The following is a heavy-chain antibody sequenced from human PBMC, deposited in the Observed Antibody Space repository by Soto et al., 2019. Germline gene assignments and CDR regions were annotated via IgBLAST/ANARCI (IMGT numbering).Heavy chain of an antibody. CDR1: GGSISSSSYY. D-gene: IGHD4-4*01. Sequence: SETLSLTCTVSGGSISSSSYYWGWIRQPPGKGLEWIGSIYYSGSTYYNPSLKSRVTISVDTSKNQFSLKLSSVTAADTAVYYCARHELGSTDPNWFDPWGQGTLVTVSS. CDR2: IYYSGST. V-gene: IGHV4-39*01. CDR3: ARHELGSTDPNWFDP. J-gene: IGHJ5*02.